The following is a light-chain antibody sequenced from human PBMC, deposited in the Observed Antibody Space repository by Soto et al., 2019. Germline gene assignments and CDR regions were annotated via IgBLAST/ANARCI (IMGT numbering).Light chain of an antibody. CDR3: QQFKSLPLS. CDR1: QGIATN. V-gene: IGKV1-9*01. CDR2: AAS. J-gene: IGKJ3*01. Sequence: DIQLTQSPPIVSASVGDRVTITCRASQGIATNLAWYQQKPGRAPNLLIYAASTLQGGVPSRFSGSGSGTEFTLTITTLQPEDFATYYCQQFKSLPLSFGPGTKVDVK.